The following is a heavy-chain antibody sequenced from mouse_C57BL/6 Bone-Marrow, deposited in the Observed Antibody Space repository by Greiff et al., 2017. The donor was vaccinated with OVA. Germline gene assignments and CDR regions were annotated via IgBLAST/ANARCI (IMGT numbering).Heavy chain of an antibody. V-gene: IGHV7-1*01. J-gene: IGHJ2*01. CDR3: ARDAVTGIDY. CDR2: SRNKANDYTT. CDR1: GFTFSDFY. Sequence: EVNVVESGGGLVQSGRSLRLSCATSGFTFSDFYMEWVRQAPGKGLEWIAASRNKANDYTTEYSASVKGRFIVSRDTSQSILYLQMNALRAEDTAIYYCARDAVTGIDYWGQGTTLTVSS. D-gene: IGHD4-1*01.